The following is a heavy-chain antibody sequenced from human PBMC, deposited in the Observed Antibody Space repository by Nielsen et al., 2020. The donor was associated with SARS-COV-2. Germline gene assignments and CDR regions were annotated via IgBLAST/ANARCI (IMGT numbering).Heavy chain of an antibody. CDR1: GFTFSSYS. V-gene: IGHV3-48*01. CDR3: ARGLNGELFGFDY. D-gene: IGHD3-10*01. CDR2: ISSSSSTI. Sequence: GGSLRLSCAASGFTFSSYSMNWVRQAPGKGLEWVSYISSSSSTIYYADSVKGRFTISRDNAKNSLYLQMNSLRAEDAAVYYCARGLNGELFGFDYWGQGTLVTVSS. J-gene: IGHJ4*02.